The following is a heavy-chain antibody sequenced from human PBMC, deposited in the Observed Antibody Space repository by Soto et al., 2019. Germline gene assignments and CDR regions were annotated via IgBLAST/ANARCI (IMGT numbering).Heavy chain of an antibody. J-gene: IGHJ5*02. CDR1: GYSFTSYW. Sequence: GASLKISCKVSGYSFTSYWIGWVRQMPGKGLEWMGIIHPGDSDTRYSPFFQGQVTISADKSISTAYLQWSSLKASDTAMYYCARHNRYSSTWFEGWFDPWGQGTLVTVSS. CDR2: IHPGDSDT. D-gene: IGHD6-13*01. V-gene: IGHV5-51*01. CDR3: ARHNRYSSTWFEGWFDP.